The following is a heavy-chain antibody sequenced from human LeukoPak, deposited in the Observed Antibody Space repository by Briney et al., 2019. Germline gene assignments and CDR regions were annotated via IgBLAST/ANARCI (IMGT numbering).Heavy chain of an antibody. D-gene: IGHD3-10*01. J-gene: IGHJ3*02. CDR3: AKDIRVAEELWFGELWNAFDI. CDR2: ITSDGSNR. V-gene: IGHV3-30*18. CDR1: GFTFSGYG. Sequence: GGSLRLSCAASGFTFSGYGMHWVRQAPDKGLEWVALITSDGSNRIYADSVKGRFSISRDNSKNTLYLQVNSLRIEDTAVYYCAKDIRVAEELWFGELWNAFDIWGQGIRVAVSS.